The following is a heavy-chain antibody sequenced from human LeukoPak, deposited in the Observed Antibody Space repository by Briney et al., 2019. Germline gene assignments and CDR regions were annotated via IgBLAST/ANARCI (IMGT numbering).Heavy chain of an antibody. CDR1: GLTFSNYW. J-gene: IGHJ3*02. V-gene: IGHV3-74*01. CDR3: ARVRGGSGSSYAADAFDI. Sequence: PGGSLRLSCAVSGLTFSNYWMHWVRQAPGKGLVWVSRIYNDGSSTSYADSVKGRFTISRDNAKSTLYLQMNSQRAEDTAVYYCARVRGGSGSSYAADAFDIWGQGTMVTVSS. CDR2: IYNDGSST. D-gene: IGHD1-26*01.